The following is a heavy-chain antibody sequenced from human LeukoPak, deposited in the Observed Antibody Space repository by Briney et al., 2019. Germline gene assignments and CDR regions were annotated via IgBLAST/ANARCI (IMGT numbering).Heavy chain of an antibody. CDR3: ARSGDYDFWSGYWRGNAFDI. CDR2: ISAYNSNT. CDR1: GYTFTSYG. D-gene: IGHD3-3*01. J-gene: IGHJ3*02. V-gene: IGHV1-18*01. Sequence: ASVKVSCKASGYTFTSYGISWVRQAPGQGLEWMGSISAYNSNTNYAQKLQGRVTMTTDTSTSTAYMELRSLRSDDTAVYYCARSGDYDFWSGYWRGNAFDIWGQGTMVTVSS.